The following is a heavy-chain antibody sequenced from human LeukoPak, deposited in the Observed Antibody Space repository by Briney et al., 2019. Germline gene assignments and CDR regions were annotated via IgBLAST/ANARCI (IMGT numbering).Heavy chain of an antibody. J-gene: IGHJ4*02. CDR2: ISWSSGNI. CDR1: GFTFDDFA. Sequence: PGRSLRLSCAASGFTFDDFAMHWVRQAPGKGLEWVSGISWSSGNIGYADSVKGRFTISRDNAKNSLYLQMNSLRAEDTALYYCARGGSYGGYHSYWGQGTLVTVSS. CDR3: ARGGSYGGYHSY. V-gene: IGHV3-9*01. D-gene: IGHD4-23*01.